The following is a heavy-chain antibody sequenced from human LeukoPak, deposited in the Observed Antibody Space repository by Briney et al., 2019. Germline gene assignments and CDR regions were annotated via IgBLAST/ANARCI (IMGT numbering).Heavy chain of an antibody. Sequence: GGSLRLSCTASGFTFGDYAMSWVRQAPGKGLEWVGFIRXXAYGGTTEYAASVKGRFTISRDDSKSIAYLQMNSLKTEDTAVYYCTRDVYDFWSGYYQFFDYWGQGTLVTVSS. CDR2: IRXXAYGGTT. CDR3: TRDVYDFWSGYYQFFDY. J-gene: IGHJ4*02. CDR1: GFTFGDYA. D-gene: IGHD3-3*01. V-gene: IGHV3-49*04.